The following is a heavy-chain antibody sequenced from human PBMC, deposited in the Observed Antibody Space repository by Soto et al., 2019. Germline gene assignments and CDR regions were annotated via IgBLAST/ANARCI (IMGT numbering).Heavy chain of an antibody. V-gene: IGHV3-23*01. CDR1: GFTFSSYA. J-gene: IGHJ6*02. CDR3: ARYCSSTTCPGHYYGMDV. CDR2: ISGSGGST. D-gene: IGHD2-2*01. Sequence: PGGSLRLSCAASGFTFSSYAMSWVRQTPGKGLEGVSVISGSGGSTYYADSVKGRFTISRDNSKNTLYLQMNSLRVEDTAVYYCARYCSSTTCPGHYYGMDVWGQGTTVTVSS.